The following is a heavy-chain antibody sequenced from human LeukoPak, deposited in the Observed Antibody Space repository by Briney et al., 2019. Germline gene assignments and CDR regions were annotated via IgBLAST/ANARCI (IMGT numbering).Heavy chain of an antibody. CDR2: ISSNGGST. J-gene: IGHJ4*02. D-gene: IGHD6-13*01. CDR3: VKEGELAAAVYFDY. CDR1: GFTFSSYA. Sequence: GGSLRLSCSASGFTFSSYAMHWVRQPRGKGLEYVSAISSNGGSTYYADSVKGRFTISRDNSKNTLYLQMSSLRAEDTAVYYCVKEGELAAAVYFDYWGQGTLVTVSS. V-gene: IGHV3-64D*06.